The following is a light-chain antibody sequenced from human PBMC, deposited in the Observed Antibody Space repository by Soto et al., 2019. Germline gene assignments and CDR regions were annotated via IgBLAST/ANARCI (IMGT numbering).Light chain of an antibody. CDR3: NSYTTTNTLYV. CDR2: EVS. J-gene: IGLJ1*01. CDR1: SSDIGAYDY. Sequence: QAVVTQPASVSGSPGQSITISCTGTSSDIGAYDYVSWYQQHPGKAPKVMIYEVSNRPSGVSTRFSGAKSGNTASLTISGLQAEDEADYYCNSYTTTNTLYVFGTGTKVTVL. V-gene: IGLV2-14*01.